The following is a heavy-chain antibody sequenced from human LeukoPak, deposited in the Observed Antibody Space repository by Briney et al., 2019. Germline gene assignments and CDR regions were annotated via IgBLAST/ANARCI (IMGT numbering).Heavy chain of an antibody. D-gene: IGHD4-17*01. CDR1: GGSFSGYY. CDR2: INHSGST. J-gene: IGHJ4*02. CDR3: AREDYGEQNFDY. V-gene: IGHV4-34*01. Sequence: SETLSLTCAVYGGSFSGYYWSWIRQPSGKGLEWIGEINHSGSTNYNPSLKGRVTISVDTSKNQFSLKLSSVTAADTAVYYCAREDYGEQNFDYWGQGTLVTVSS.